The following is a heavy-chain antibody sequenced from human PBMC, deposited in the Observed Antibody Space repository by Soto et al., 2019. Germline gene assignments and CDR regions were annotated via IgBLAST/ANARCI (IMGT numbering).Heavy chain of an antibody. J-gene: IGHJ6*02. CDR1: GGTFGNSA. CDR3: ARDKEPQQLRGNYYYGIDV. Sequence: QVQLVQSGAEVKKPGSSVTVSCKASGGTFGNSAISWVRQAPGQGHEWMGGIIPIFPTPDYAQKFQGRVTNTGKETTTTASMELTSLRSDDTAVYYGARDKEPQQLRGNYYYGIDVWGQWTTVTVSS. D-gene: IGHD3-16*01. V-gene: IGHV1-69*12. CDR2: IIPIFPTP.